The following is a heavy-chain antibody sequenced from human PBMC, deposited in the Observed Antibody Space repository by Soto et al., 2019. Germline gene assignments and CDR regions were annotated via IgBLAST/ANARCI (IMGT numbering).Heavy chain of an antibody. CDR3: ARDHGRIQLWYGDYYYYGMDV. CDR1: GYTFTSYA. CDR2: INAGNGNT. J-gene: IGHJ6*02. D-gene: IGHD5-18*01. V-gene: IGHV1-3*01. Sequence: ASVKVSCKASGYTFTSYAMHWVRQAPGQRLEWMGWINAGNGNTKYSQKFQGRVTITRDTSASTAYMELSSLRSEDTAVYYCARDHGRIQLWYGDYYYYGMDVWGQGTTVTVSS.